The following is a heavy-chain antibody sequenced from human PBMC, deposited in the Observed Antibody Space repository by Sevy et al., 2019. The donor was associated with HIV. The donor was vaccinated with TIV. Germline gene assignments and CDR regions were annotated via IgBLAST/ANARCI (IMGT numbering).Heavy chain of an antibody. J-gene: IGHJ3*02. D-gene: IGHD3-22*01. CDR2: IQSDGGNQ. CDR3: AKNPYDNNAFDI. V-gene: IGHV3-30*02. Sequence: GGCLRLSCTASGFPFSSYAIHWIRQAPGKGLEWVGYIQSDGGNQSYGDSVKGRFTISRDNSKNTVYLQMNSLRVEDMAVYYCAKNPYDNNAFDIWGQGTMVTVSS. CDR1: GFPFSSYA.